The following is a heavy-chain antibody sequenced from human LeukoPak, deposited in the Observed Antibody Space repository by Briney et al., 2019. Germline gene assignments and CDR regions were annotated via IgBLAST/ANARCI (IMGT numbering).Heavy chain of an antibody. CDR1: GYTFTSYG. V-gene: IGHV1-18*01. Sequence: ASVKVPCKASGYTFTSYGISWVRHAPGQGLEWMGWISAYNGNTNYAQKLQGRVTMTTDTSTSTAYMELRSLRSDDTAVYYCARDRVTGSYYMDVWGKGTTVTVSS. J-gene: IGHJ6*03. D-gene: IGHD1-20*01. CDR3: ARDRVTGSYYMDV. CDR2: ISAYNGNT.